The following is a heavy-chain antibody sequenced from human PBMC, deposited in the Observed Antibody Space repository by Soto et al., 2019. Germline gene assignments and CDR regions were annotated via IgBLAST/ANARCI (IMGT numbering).Heavy chain of an antibody. D-gene: IGHD3-22*01. V-gene: IGHV3-23*01. J-gene: IGHJ4*02. CDR2: ISGSGVST. CDR3: AKGYDTSGRQVDY. Sequence: PGGSLRLSCAASGFTFSSYAMSWVRQAPGKGLEWVSLISGSGVSTYYADSVKGHFIISRDSSKDTLYLQMNILRFVDTALYYCAKGYDTSGRQVDYWGQGTLVTVSS. CDR1: GFTFSSYA.